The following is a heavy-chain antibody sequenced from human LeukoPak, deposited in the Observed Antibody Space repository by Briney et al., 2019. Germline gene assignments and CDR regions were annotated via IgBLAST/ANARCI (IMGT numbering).Heavy chain of an antibody. V-gene: IGHV3-21*01. Sequence: GGSLRLSCAASGFTFSAYWMHWVRQAPGKGLVWVSLISSSSSYIFYADSVKGRFTISRDNSKNKLYLQMNNLTDEDTAVYYSTKYAAVLTSGIAASSHEFWGQGTLVTVSS. J-gene: IGHJ4*02. CDR3: TKYAAVLTSGIAASSHEF. CDR2: ISSSSSYI. CDR1: GFTFSAYW. D-gene: IGHD6-13*01.